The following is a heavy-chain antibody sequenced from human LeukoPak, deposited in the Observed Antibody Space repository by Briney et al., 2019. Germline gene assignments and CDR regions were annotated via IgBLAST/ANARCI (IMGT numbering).Heavy chain of an antibody. Sequence: KASETLSLTCTVSGGSISSSSYYWGWIRQPPGKGLEWIGSIYYSGSTYYNPSLKSRVTISVDTSKNQFSLKLSSVTAADTAVYYCARHNLRGWYFDLWGRGTLVTVSS. CDR1: GGSISSSSYY. CDR3: ARHNLRGWYFDL. D-gene: IGHD1-14*01. V-gene: IGHV4-39*01. CDR2: IYYSGST. J-gene: IGHJ2*01.